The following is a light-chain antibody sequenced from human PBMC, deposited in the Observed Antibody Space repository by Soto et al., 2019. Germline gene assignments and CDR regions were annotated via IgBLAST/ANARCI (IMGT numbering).Light chain of an antibody. CDR3: CSYAGSHTFV. Sequence: QSVLTQPRSVSGSPGQSVTISCTGTSSDVGGYNFVSWYQQYPGKAPKFMIYDVSKRPSGVPDRFSGSKSGNTASLTISGLRAEDEADYYCCSYAGSHTFVFGTGTKVTVL. CDR2: DVS. J-gene: IGLJ1*01. V-gene: IGLV2-11*01. CDR1: SSDVGGYNF.